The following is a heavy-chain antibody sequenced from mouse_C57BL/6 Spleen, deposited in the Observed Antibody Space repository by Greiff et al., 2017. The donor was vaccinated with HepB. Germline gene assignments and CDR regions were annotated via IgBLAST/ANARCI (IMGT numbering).Heavy chain of an antibody. J-gene: IGHJ3*01. CDR3: AKSGLRSSTFAY. CDR1: GFSLTSYG. D-gene: IGHD2-4*01. V-gene: IGHV2-3*01. Sequence: QVHVKQSGPGLVAPSQRLSITCTVSGFSLTSYGVSWVRQPPGKGLEWLGVIWGDGSTNYHSALISRLSISKDNSKSQVFLKLNSLQTDDTATYYCAKSGLRSSTFAYWGQGTLVTVSA. CDR2: IWGDGST.